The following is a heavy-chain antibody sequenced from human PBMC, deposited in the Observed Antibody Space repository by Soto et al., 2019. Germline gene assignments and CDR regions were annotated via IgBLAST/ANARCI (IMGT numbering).Heavy chain of an antibody. CDR1: GYSFTRFL. D-gene: IGHD3-9*01. CDR3: VTNTIGPFTGLAY. Sequence: QVQLVQSGAEVKKPGASVSISCKASGYSFTRFLMHWVRQAPGQGLEWMGSINPSDGGTSHPHNSQGRGTMTRDTAASTVSIELSSLRSDATAVYFCVTNTIGPFTGLAYWGQGTLVTVSS. V-gene: IGHV1-46*01. CDR2: INPSDGGT. J-gene: IGHJ4*02.